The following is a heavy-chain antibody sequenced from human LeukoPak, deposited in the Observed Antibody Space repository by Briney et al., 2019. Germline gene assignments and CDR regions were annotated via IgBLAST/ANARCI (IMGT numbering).Heavy chain of an antibody. J-gene: IGHJ4*02. V-gene: IGHV4-30-4*08. CDR3: ARDSVPNDFWSGYLDY. D-gene: IGHD3-3*01. Sequence: SQTLSLTCTVSGGSISSGDYYWSWIRQPPGKGLGWIGYVYYSGSTYYNPSLKSRVTISVDTSKNQFSLKLSSVTAADTAVYYCARDSVPNDFWSGYLDYWGQGTLVTVSS. CDR2: VYYSGST. CDR1: GGSISSGDYY.